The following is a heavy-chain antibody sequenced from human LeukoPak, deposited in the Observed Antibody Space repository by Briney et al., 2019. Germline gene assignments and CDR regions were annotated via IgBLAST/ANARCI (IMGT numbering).Heavy chain of an antibody. CDR1: GGSISSYY. CDR3: ARDRWNYDSSGYYN. Sequence: NPSETLSLTCTVSGGSISSYYWSWIRQPPGKGLEWIGYTYYSGSTYYNPSLKSRVTISVDTSKNQFSLKLSSVTAADTAVYYCARDRWNYDSSGYYNWGQGTLVTVSS. CDR2: TYYSGST. J-gene: IGHJ4*02. D-gene: IGHD3-22*01. V-gene: IGHV4-59*12.